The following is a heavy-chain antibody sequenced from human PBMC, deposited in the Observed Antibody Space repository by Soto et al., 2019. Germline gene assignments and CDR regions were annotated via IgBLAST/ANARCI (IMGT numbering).Heavy chain of an antibody. CDR1: GFTFDDYA. CDR3: AKASAWGPVTTYYFDY. V-gene: IGHV3-9*01. D-gene: IGHD4-17*01. CDR2: ISWNSGSI. Sequence: GGSLRLSCAASGFTFDDYAMHWVRQAPGKGLEWVSGISWNSGSIGYADSVKGRFTISRDNAKNSLYLQMNSLRAEDTTLYYCAKASAWGPVTTYYFDYWGQGTLVTVSS. J-gene: IGHJ4*02.